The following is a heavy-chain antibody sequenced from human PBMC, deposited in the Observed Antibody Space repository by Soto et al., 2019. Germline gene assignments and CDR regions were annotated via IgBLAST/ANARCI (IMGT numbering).Heavy chain of an antibody. V-gene: IGHV4-61*08. Sequence: ETLSLTCTVSGGSISSGGYYWSWIRQHPGKGLEWIGYIYYSGSTNYNPSLKSRATISVDTSKKQFSLKLGSVTAADTAVYYCARALDLQLVLDYWGQGTLVTVSS. CDR1: GGSISSGGYY. CDR2: IYYSGST. D-gene: IGHD6-13*01. CDR3: ARALDLQLVLDY. J-gene: IGHJ4*02.